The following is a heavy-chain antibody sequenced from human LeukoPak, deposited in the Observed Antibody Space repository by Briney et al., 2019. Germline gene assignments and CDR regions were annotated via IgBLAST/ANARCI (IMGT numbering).Heavy chain of an antibody. CDR2: ASADGGK. CDR3: AKDRYTTGRPLDY. D-gene: IGHD1-1*01. CDR1: GFTSNTYA. V-gene: IGHV3-30*18. Sequence: PGGSLRLSCAASGFTSNTYAIHWVRQTSGKGLEWVAIASADGGKYYAASVKGRFTVSRDNSVNTVYLQMNSLRPDDTALYYCAKDRYTTGRPLDYWGQGTLVTVSS. J-gene: IGHJ4*02.